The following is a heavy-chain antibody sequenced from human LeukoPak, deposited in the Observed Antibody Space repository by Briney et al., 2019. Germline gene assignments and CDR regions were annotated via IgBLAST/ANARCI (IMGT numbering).Heavy chain of an antibody. CDR3: ARLNWGYDFWSGYYDDY. CDR2: IYYSGST. Sequence: PSETLSLTCTVSGGSISSSSYYWGWIRQPPGKGLEWIGSIYYSGSTYYNPSLKSRVTISVDTSKNQFSLKLSSVTAADTAEYYCARLNWGYDFWSGYYDDYWGQGTLVTVSS. J-gene: IGHJ4*02. CDR1: GGSISSSSYY. V-gene: IGHV4-39*01. D-gene: IGHD3-3*01.